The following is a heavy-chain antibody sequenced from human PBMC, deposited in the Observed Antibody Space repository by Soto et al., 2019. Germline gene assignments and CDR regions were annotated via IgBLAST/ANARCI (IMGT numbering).Heavy chain of an antibody. CDR3: ASPNYFLSHMEWSRSYFDY. Sequence: QVPLVQSGAEVKKPGSSVKVSCRASAGTFSTYAISWVRQAPGQGLEWMGSFIPIFGTANYAQKFQGRVTITADEAMRTVYMGLNSLTSDDTAVYYCASPNYFLSHMEWSRSYFDYWGEGTLVTVSS. J-gene: IGHJ4*02. CDR2: FIPIFGTA. D-gene: IGHD3-3*01. V-gene: IGHV1-69*18. CDR1: AGTFSTYA.